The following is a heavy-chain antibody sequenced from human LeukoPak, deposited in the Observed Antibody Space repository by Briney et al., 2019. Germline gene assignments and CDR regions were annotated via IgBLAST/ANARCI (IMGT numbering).Heavy chain of an antibody. CDR1: GYTFTGYD. V-gene: IGHV1-2*02. CDR2: INPNSGGT. CDR3: ARTLETGTTVFVDF. J-gene: IGHJ4*02. D-gene: IGHD1-7*01. Sequence: ASVKVCCNASGYTFTGYDMHWGRQAPGQGLEWMGGINPNSGGTKYAQKFQGRVTMTRDTSISTAYMELSRLRADDTAVYYCARTLETGTTVFVDFWGQGTLVTVSS.